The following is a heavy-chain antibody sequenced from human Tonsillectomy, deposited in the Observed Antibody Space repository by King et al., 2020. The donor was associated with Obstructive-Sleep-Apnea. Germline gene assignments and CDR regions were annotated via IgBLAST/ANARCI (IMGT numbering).Heavy chain of an antibody. Sequence: VQLQESGPGLVKPSETLSLTCTVSGYSISSGYYWGWIRQPPGKGLEWIGSIYHSGSTYYNPSLKRRVTISVDTSKNQFSLRLTSVTAADTAVYYCARYGSNSNLYYFDYWGQGTLVTVSS. J-gene: IGHJ4*02. D-gene: IGHD6-13*01. V-gene: IGHV4-38-2*02. CDR2: IYHSGST. CDR3: ARYGSNSNLYYFDY. CDR1: GYSISSGYY.